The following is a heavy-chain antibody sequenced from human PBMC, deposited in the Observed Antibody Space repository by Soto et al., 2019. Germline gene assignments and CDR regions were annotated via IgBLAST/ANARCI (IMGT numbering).Heavy chain of an antibody. Sequence: ASVNVSCKSSGFTFTSSSVQWGRQARGQRLEWIGWIVVGSGNTNYAQKFQERVTITRDMSTSTAYMELSSLRSEDTAVYYCAAEHSSGYYYFGDYFDYWGQGTLVTVSS. CDR3: AAEHSSGYYYFGDYFDY. J-gene: IGHJ4*02. D-gene: IGHD3-22*01. V-gene: IGHV1-58*01. CDR2: IVVGSGNT. CDR1: GFTFTSSS.